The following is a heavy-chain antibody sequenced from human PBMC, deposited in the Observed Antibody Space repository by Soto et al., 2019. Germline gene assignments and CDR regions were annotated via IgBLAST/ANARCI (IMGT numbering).Heavy chain of an antibody. CDR1: GYTFNTYG. D-gene: IGHD6-13*01. CDR3: ARGPLYTSSWFSDYYYYGMDV. J-gene: IGHJ6*02. CDR2: ISTDNGNT. Sequence: ASVKVSCKASGYTFNTYGSSWVRQAPGQGLEWMGWISTDNGNTNYSQKFQDRVTMTTDTSTSTAYMELRSLRSDDTAVYYCARGPLYTSSWFSDYYYYGMDVGGQGTKVKVSS. V-gene: IGHV1-18*01.